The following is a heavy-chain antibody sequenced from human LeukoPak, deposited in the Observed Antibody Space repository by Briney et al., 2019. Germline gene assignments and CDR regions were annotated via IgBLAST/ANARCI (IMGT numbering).Heavy chain of an antibody. CDR1: GFTFNRNA. Sequence: GESLRLSCAASGFTFNRNAISWVRQAPGKGLEWVSTIGGSGDKTFYADSVKGRFTISRDNSKNMVHLQMNSLTGEDTALYYCVRRGDASSGWGDHDFWGQGALVTVSS. D-gene: IGHD6-19*01. J-gene: IGHJ4*02. V-gene: IGHV3-23*01. CDR2: IGGSGDKT. CDR3: VRRGDASSGWGDHDF.